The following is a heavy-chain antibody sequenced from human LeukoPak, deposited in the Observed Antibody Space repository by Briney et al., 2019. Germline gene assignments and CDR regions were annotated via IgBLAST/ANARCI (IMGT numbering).Heavy chain of an antibody. D-gene: IGHD2-21*01. V-gene: IGHV1-2*06. CDR3: ARDPGYSYAFDI. CDR2: INPSSGDT. CDR1: GYTFTAHY. Sequence: WASVKVSCKASGYTFTAHYMHWVRQAPGQGLEWMGRINPSSGDTEYGQRFRGRVTLTRDTSSSTANMELRRLRSDDTAVYYCARDPGYSYAFDIWGQGTVVIVSS. J-gene: IGHJ3*02.